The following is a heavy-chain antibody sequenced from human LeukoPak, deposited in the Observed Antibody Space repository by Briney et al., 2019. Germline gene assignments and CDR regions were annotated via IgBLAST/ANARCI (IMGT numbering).Heavy chain of an antibody. CDR1: ELTVTSNY. Sequence: GGSLRLSCAASELTVTSNYMSWVRQALGKGLEWVANINQDGTEKYYVDSVKGRFTISRDNAKNSLYLQMNSLRVEDTAVYYCAKVAKYYYGSETYYFFEHWGQGTPVTASS. CDR2: INQDGTEK. V-gene: IGHV3-7*01. CDR3: AKVAKYYYGSETYYFFEH. J-gene: IGHJ4*02. D-gene: IGHD3-10*01.